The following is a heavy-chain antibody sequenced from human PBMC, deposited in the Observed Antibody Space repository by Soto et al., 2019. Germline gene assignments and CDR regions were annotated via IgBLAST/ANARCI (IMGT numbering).Heavy chain of an antibody. CDR2: IYDTGISGYTPST. CDR3: ARGEDAFFYYGLDV. J-gene: IGHJ6*02. V-gene: IGHV4-59*01. CDR1: GGSITSSY. Sequence: LSFTCTVSGGSITSSYWSWIRRPPGKGLEWIAYIYDTGISGYTPSTSYNPSLKSRVTMSVDTSKSQFSLKLTSVTAADTAVYYCARGEDAFFYYGLDVWGQGITVTVSS.